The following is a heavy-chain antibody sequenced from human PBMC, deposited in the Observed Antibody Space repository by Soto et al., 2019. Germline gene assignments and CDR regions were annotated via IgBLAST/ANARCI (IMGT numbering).Heavy chain of an antibody. CDR3: AREVVTYYGSGRNPKERFDY. Sequence: PSETLSLTCTVSGGSISSGDYYWSGIRQPPGKGLEWIGYIYYSGSTYYNPSLKSRVTISVDTPKNQFSLKLSSVTAADTAVYYCAREVVTYYGSGRNPKERFDYWGQGTLVTVSS. CDR1: GGSISSGDYY. V-gene: IGHV4-30-4*01. J-gene: IGHJ4*02. D-gene: IGHD3-10*01. CDR2: IYYSGST.